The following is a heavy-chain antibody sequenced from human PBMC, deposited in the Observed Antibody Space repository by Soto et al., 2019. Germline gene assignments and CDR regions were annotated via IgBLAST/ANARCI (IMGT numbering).Heavy chain of an antibody. D-gene: IGHD1-26*01. CDR1: GGSISSGDYY. CDR2: IYYSGST. CDR3: ARLKGVWGSFDY. V-gene: IGHV4-30-4*01. J-gene: IGHJ4*02. Sequence: SETLSLTCTVSGGSISSGDYYWSWIRQPPGKGLEWIGYIYYSGSTYYNPSLKSRVTISVDTSKNQFSLKLSSVTAADTAVYYCARLKGVWGSFDYWGQGTLVTVSS.